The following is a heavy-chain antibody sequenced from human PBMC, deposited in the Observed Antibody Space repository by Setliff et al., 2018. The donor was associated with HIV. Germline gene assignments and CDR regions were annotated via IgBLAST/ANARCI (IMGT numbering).Heavy chain of an antibody. CDR1: GYTFTDFG. D-gene: IGHD2-15*01. Sequence: ASVKVSCKASGYTFTDFGITWVRQAPGQGLEWMGWIGAFNGNTHYPQNLQGGVTMTTDTSTSTAYMELRSLRSDDTAVYYCARDDVGYCSGGSCYHLFDTFDIWGQGTVVTVSS. CDR3: ARDDVGYCSGGSCYHLFDTFDI. CDR2: IGAFNGNT. J-gene: IGHJ3*02. V-gene: IGHV1-18*01.